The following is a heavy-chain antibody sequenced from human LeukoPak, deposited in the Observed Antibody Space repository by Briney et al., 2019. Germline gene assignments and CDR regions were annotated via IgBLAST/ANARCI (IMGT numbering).Heavy chain of an antibody. CDR2: INPNSGNT. Sequence: ASVKVSCKASGYTFTGYYMHWVRQAPGQGLEWMGRINPNSGNTGYAQKFQGRVTMTRDTSITTAYMELSSLRSEDTAVYYCARGQTSYYHYYGLDVWGQGTTVTVSS. V-gene: IGHV1-8*02. CDR3: ARGQTSYYHYYGLDV. J-gene: IGHJ6*02. CDR1: GYTFTGYY.